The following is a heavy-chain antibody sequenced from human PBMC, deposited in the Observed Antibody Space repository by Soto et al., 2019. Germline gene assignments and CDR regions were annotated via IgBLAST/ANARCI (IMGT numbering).Heavy chain of an antibody. CDR3: ARGLNEGAPYYYGMDV. D-gene: IGHD3-16*01. J-gene: IGHJ6*02. V-gene: IGHV4-61*01. Sequence: QVQLQESGPGLVKPSETLSLTCTVSGGAVSSGSYYWSWIRQPPGKGLEWIGHVFYTGNTNYSPSLKSRGTISVDTSKNQFSLKLTSVTAADTAAYYCARGLNEGAPYYYGMDVWGQGTTVTVSS. CDR1: GGAVSSGSYY. CDR2: VFYTGNT.